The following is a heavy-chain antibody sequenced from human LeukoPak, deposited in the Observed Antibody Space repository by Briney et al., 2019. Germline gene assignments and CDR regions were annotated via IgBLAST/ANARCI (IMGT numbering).Heavy chain of an antibody. V-gene: IGHV3-33*01. CDR3: ARDSDTTMVTPSFGFDY. CDR2: IWYDGSNK. CDR1: GFTFSSYG. J-gene: IGHJ4*02. Sequence: GGSLRLSCAASGFTFSSYGMHWVRQAPGKGLEWVAAIWYDGSNKYYVDSVKGRFTISRDNSKNTLYLQMNSLRAEDTALYYCARDSDTTMVTPSFGFDYWGPGSLVTVSS. D-gene: IGHD5-18*01.